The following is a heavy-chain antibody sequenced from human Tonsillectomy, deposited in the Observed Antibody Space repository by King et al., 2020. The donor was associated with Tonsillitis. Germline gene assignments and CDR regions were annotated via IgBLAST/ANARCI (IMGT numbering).Heavy chain of an antibody. D-gene: IGHD3-9*01. CDR1: GYTFTSYY. Sequence: QLVQSGAEVKKPGASVKVSCKGSGYTFTSYYMHWVRQAPGQGLWWVGINNPSCGSPSYARNFQGRVTMTRDTSTSTVYKALSSLRSEDTAVYYCAREGYDILTGYRNYFDYWGQGTLVTVSS. V-gene: IGHV1-46*01. J-gene: IGHJ4*02. CDR3: AREGYDILTGYRNYFDY. CDR2: NNPSCGSP.